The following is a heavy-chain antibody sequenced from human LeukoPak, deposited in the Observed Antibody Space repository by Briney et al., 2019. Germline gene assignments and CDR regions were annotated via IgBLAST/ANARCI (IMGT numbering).Heavy chain of an antibody. J-gene: IGHJ6*04. V-gene: IGHV3-48*03. CDR2: ISGSDSVK. CDR3: AREEYYGSGSYMRYFYYYDMDV. CDR1: GFTISTYG. Sequence: GGSLRLSCAASGFTISTYGMNWVRQAPGEGLEWVSHISGSDSVKYYADSVKGRFTISRDNAKNSLYLQMNTLRAEDTAVYYCAREEYYGSGSYMRYFYYYDMDVWGKGTTVTVSS. D-gene: IGHD3-10*01.